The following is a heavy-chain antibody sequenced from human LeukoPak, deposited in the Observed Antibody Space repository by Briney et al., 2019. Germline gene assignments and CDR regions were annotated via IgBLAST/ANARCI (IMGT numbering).Heavy chain of an antibody. Sequence: PGGSLRLSCGASGFTFNHYTMNWVRQAPGKGLEWVASISSSGTYIYYADSVKGRFTISRDNAENSLFLQMSSLRAGDTGVYYCARDLGYCDSTNCGHYYGMDVWGQGTTVTVSS. J-gene: IGHJ6*02. V-gene: IGHV3-21*01. CDR2: ISSSGTYI. D-gene: IGHD2-2*01. CDR3: ARDLGYCDSTNCGHYYGMDV. CDR1: GFTFNHYT.